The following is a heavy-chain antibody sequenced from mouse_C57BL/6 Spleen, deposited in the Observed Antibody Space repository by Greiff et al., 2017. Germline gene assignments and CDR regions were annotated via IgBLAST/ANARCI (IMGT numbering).Heavy chain of an antibody. Sequence: QVQLQQSGAELVKPGASVKISCKASGYAFSSYWMTWVKQRPGKGLEWIGQIYPGDGDTNYNGKFKGKATLTADKSSSTAYMQLSSLTSEDSAVYFCARTPPAWFAYWGQGTLVTVSA. CDR3: ARTPPAWFAY. CDR2: IYPGDGDT. V-gene: IGHV1-80*01. J-gene: IGHJ3*01. CDR1: GYAFSSYW.